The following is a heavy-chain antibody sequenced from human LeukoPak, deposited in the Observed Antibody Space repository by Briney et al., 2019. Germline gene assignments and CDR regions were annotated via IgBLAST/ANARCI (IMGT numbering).Heavy chain of an antibody. J-gene: IGHJ6*02. CDR2: INHSGST. CDR1: GGSFSGYY. CDR3: ARDGDCSGGSCLDYYYGMDV. V-gene: IGHV4-34*01. Sequence: SETLSLTCAVYGGSFSGYYWSWIRQPPGKGLEWIGEINHSGSTNYNPSLKSRVTISVDTSKNQFSLKLSSVTAADTAVYYCARDGDCSGGSCLDYYYGMDVWGQGTTVTVSS. D-gene: IGHD2-15*01.